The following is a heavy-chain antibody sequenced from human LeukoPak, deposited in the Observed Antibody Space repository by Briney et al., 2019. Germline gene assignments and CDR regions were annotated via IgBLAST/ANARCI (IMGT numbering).Heavy chain of an antibody. Sequence: SGPTLVNPTQTLTLTCTFSGFSLSTSGVGVGWIRQPPGKALEWLALIYWDDDKPYSPSLKSRLTITKDTSKNQVVLTMTNMDPVDTATYYCAHYGSGSYYLPPYFDYWGQGTLVTVSS. CDR2: IYWDDDK. J-gene: IGHJ4*02. D-gene: IGHD3-10*01. CDR1: GFSLSTSGVG. CDR3: AHYGSGSYYLPPYFDY. V-gene: IGHV2-5*02.